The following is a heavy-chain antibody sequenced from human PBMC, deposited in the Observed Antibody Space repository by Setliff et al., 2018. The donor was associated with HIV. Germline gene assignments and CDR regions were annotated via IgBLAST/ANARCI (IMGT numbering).Heavy chain of an antibody. CDR2: VLHDDSNK. D-gene: IGHD1-7*01. CDR3: VKWNYPNS. J-gene: IGHJ4*02. Sequence: TGGSLRLSCEAFSSYAMHWVRQAPGKGLEWVAVVLHDDSNKYYADFVKCRFTMSRDSAKNTLYLQMNSLRVEDTAVYYCVKWNYPNSWGQGTLVTVSS. CDR1: SSYA. V-gene: IGHV3-30*04.